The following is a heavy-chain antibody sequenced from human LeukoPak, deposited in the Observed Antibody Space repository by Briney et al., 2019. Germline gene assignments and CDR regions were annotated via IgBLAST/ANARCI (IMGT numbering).Heavy chain of an antibody. D-gene: IGHD2-21*02. CDR2: MNPNSGNT. CDR3: ARGTKRVTAIRKQGAYYFDY. V-gene: IGHV1-8*03. CDR1: GYTFTSYD. J-gene: IGHJ4*02. Sequence: GESLKISCKASGYTFTSYDINWVRQATGQGLEWMGWMNPNSGNTGYAQKFQGRVTITRNTSISTAYMELSSLRSEDTAVYYCARGTKRVTAIRKQGAYYFDYWGQGTLVTVSS.